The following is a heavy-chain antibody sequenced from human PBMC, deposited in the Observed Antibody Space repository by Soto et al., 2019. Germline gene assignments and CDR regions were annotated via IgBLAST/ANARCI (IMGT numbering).Heavy chain of an antibody. CDR3: ANEHKTITIFGVGGMDV. CDR1: GGSISSSSYY. J-gene: IGHJ6*02. D-gene: IGHD3-3*01. CDR2: IYYSGST. V-gene: IGHV4-39*01. Sequence: SETLSLTCTVSGGSISSSSYYRGWIRQPPGKGLEWIGSIYYSGSTDYNPSLKSRVSISVDTSKNQFSLKLSSVTAADTAVYYCANEHKTITIFGVGGMDVWGQGTTVTVSS.